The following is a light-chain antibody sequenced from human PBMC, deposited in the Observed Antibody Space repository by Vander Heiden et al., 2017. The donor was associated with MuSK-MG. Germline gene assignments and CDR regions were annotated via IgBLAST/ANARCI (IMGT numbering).Light chain of an antibody. V-gene: IGLV2-14*01. CDR2: EVS. Sequence: QSALTQPASVSGSPGQPITISCTGTSSDVGGYSFVSWYQQHPGKAPKLMIYEVSNRPSGVSHRFSGSRSGNTASLTISGLQAEDEADYYCSSYTSSSTGYVFGTGTKVTVL. CDR1: SSDVGGYSF. CDR3: SSYTSSSTGYV. J-gene: IGLJ1*01.